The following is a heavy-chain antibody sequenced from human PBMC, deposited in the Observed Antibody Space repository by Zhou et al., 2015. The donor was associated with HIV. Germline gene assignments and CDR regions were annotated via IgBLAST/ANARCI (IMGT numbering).Heavy chain of an antibody. J-gene: IGHJ6*03. D-gene: IGHD2-2*01. CDR1: GGTFSSYA. CDR2: IIPIFGTA. Sequence: QVQLVQSGAEVKKPGSSVKVSCKASGGTFSSYAISWVRQAPGQGLEWMGGIIPIFGTANYAQKFQGRVTITADESTSTAYMELSSLRSEDTAVYYCAIVVVPVTTHYYYYYYMDVWGKGTTVTVSS. V-gene: IGHV1-69*01. CDR3: AIVVVPVTTHYYYYYYMDV.